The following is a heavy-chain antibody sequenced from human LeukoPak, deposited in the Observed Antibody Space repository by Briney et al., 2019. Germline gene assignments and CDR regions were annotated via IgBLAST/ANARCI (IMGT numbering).Heavy chain of an antibody. CDR3: ARLSIRFGEPYPDGWFDP. V-gene: IGHV4-39*01. CDR1: GGSISSSSYY. J-gene: IGHJ5*02. Sequence: PSETLSLTCTVSGGSISSSSYYWGWIRQPPGKGLEWIGSIYYSGSTYYNPSLKSRVTISVDTSKNQFSLKLSSVTAADTAVYYCARLSIRFGEPYPDGWFDPWGQGTLVTVSS. CDR2: IYYSGST. D-gene: IGHD3-10*01.